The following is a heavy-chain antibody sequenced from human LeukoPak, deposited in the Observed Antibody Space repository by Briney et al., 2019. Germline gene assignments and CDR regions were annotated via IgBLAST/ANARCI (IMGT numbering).Heavy chain of an antibody. D-gene: IGHD2-2*01. V-gene: IGHV1-46*01. CDR1: GYTFTSHY. Sequence: GASVKVSCKASGYTFTSHYMHWVRQAPGQGLEWMGIINPSGGSTSYAQKFQGRVTMTRDTSTSTVYMELSSLRSEDTAVYYCARSVEPKTRNYYYYYGMDVWGKGTTVTVSS. CDR2: INPSGGST. CDR3: ARSVEPKTRNYYYYYGMDV. J-gene: IGHJ6*04.